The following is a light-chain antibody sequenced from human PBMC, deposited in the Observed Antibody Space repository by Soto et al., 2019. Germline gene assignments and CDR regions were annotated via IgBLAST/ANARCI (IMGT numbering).Light chain of an antibody. Sequence: QSVLTQPPSASGSPGQSVTISCTGTSSDVGAYNYVSWYQQHPGKAPKLIIYEVNRRPSGVPDRFSGSKSGNTASLTVSGLQAEDEADYYCSSYTSSSTLNVFGTGTQLTVL. V-gene: IGLV2-8*01. CDR3: SSYTSSSTLNV. CDR1: SSDVGAYNY. J-gene: IGLJ1*01. CDR2: EVN.